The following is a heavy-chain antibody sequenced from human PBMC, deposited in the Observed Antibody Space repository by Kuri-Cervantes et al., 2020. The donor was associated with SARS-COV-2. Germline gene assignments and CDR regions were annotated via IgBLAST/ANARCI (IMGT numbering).Heavy chain of an antibody. CDR2: IYYSGST. Sequence: SETPSLTCTVSGYSISSGYYWGWIRQPPGKGLEWIGSIYYSGSTYYNPSLKSRDTISVDTSKNQFSLKLSSVTAADTAVYYCAVFVVPAARGFDYWGQGILVTVSS. J-gene: IGHJ4*02. D-gene: IGHD2-2*01. V-gene: IGHV4-38-2*02. CDR1: GYSISSGYY. CDR3: AVFVVPAARGFDY.